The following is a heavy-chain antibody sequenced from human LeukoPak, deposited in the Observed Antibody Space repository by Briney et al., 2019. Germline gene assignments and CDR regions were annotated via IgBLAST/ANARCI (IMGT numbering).Heavy chain of an antibody. Sequence: GASVKVSCKASGYTFTGYYMHWVRQAPGQGLEWMGWINPNSGGTNYAQKFQGRVTMTRDTSISTAYMELSRLRSDDTAVYYCARDHYYDRSGYYYDAFDIWGQGTMVTVSS. CDR3: ARDHYYDRSGYYYDAFDI. CDR2: INPNSGGT. CDR1: GYTFTGYY. V-gene: IGHV1-2*02. J-gene: IGHJ3*02. D-gene: IGHD3-22*01.